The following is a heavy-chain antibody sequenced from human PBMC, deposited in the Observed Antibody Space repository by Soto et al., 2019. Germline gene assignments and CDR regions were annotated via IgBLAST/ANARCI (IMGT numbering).Heavy chain of an antibody. Sequence: QLLESGPGLVTPSETLSLTCTVSGGSISSSSYYWGWIRQPPGKGLEWIGSIYYSGSTYYNPSLKSRVTISVDTSKNQFSLKLSSVTAADTAVYYCARHEYRTTVTTWFDPWGQGTLVTVSS. D-gene: IGHD4-17*01. CDR2: IYYSGST. CDR3: ARHEYRTTVTTWFDP. V-gene: IGHV4-39*01. CDR1: GGSISSSSYY. J-gene: IGHJ5*02.